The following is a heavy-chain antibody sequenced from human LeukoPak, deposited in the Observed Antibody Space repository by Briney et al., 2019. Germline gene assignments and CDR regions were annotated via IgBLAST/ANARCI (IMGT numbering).Heavy chain of an antibody. CDR3: ARVYDSSGYYYEPGAFDI. D-gene: IGHD3-22*01. Sequence: PGGSLRLPCAASGFTFSSYSMNWVRQAPGKGLEWVANIKQDGSEKYYVDSVKGRFTISRDNAKNSLYLQMNSLRAEDTALYYCARVYDSSGYYYEPGAFDIWGQGTMVTVSS. CDR1: GFTFSSYS. CDR2: IKQDGSEK. V-gene: IGHV3-7*03. J-gene: IGHJ3*02.